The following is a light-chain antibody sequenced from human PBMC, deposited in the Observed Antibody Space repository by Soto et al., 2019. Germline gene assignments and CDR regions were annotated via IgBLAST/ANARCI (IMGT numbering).Light chain of an antibody. CDR1: QSISSY. V-gene: IGKV1-39*01. J-gene: IGKJ2*01. CDR3: QQSYSNPYT. Sequence: DIQMTQSPSSLSAFVGDRVTITCRASQSISSYLNWYQQKPGKAPKFLIYAASSLQSGVPARFSGSGSGTDFTLTISSLQPEDFATYYCQQSYSNPYTFGQGTKLEIK. CDR2: AAS.